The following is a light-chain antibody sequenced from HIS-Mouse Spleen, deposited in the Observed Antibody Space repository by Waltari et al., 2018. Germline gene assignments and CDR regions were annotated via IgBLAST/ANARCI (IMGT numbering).Light chain of an antibody. V-gene: IGLV2-11*01. J-gene: IGLJ2*01. CDR3: CSYAGSYTFEVV. Sequence: QSALTQPASVSGSPGQSITISCTGTSSDAGGYNYFSWYQQHPGKAPKLMIYDVSKRPSGVPDRFSGSKSGNTASLTISGLQAEDEADYYCCSYAGSYTFEVVFGGGTKLTVL. CDR1: SSDAGGYNY. CDR2: DVS.